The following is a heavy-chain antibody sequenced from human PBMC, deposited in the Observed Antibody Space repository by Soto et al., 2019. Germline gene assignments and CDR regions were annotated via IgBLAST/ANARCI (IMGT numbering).Heavy chain of an antibody. Sequence: QVQLVESGGGVVQPGRSLRLSCAASGFTFSIYGIHWVRQAPGKGLEWVAVISYSGSIKYYAESVKGRFIISRDNSTNSLSLQMSSLRAEDTAVYFCAKENEGYGMDVWGQGTTVSVSS. CDR2: ISYSGSIK. V-gene: IGHV3-30*18. CDR1: GFTFSIYG. D-gene: IGHD1-1*01. J-gene: IGHJ6*02. CDR3: AKENEGYGMDV.